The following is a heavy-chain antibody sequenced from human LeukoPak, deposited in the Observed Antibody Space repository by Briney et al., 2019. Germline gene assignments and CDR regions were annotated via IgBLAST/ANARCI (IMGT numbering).Heavy chain of an antibody. Sequence: SETLSLTCAVYGGSFSGYYWSWIRQPPGKGLEWIGEINHSGSTNYNPSLKSRVTISVDTSKNQFSLKLSSVTAADTAVYYCARGRKFTMVRGVKKGYYFDYWGQGTLVTVS. CDR1: GGSFSGYY. J-gene: IGHJ4*02. D-gene: IGHD3-10*01. CDR3: ARGRKFTMVRGVKKGYYFDY. CDR2: INHSGST. V-gene: IGHV4-34*01.